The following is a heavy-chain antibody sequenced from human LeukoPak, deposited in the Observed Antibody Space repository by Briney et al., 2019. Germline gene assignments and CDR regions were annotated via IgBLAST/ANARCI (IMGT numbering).Heavy chain of an antibody. Sequence: PGGSLRLSCAASGFTFDDYAMHWVRQAPGKGLEWVSGISWNSGSIGYADSVKGRFTISRDNAKNSLYLQMNSLRAEDTAVYFCAKDLRGYYDSSGPRPDAFDIWGQGTMVTVSA. J-gene: IGHJ3*02. D-gene: IGHD3-22*01. V-gene: IGHV3-9*01. CDR3: AKDLRGYYDSSGPRPDAFDI. CDR1: GFTFDDYA. CDR2: ISWNSGSI.